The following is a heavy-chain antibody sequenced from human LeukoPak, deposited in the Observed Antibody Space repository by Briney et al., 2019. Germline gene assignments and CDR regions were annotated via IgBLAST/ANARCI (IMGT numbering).Heavy chain of an antibody. D-gene: IGHD6-25*01. J-gene: IGHJ2*01. CDR3: ARQGGGFWYFDL. CDR1: GGSICSYH. Sequence: PSETLSLTCTVSGGSICSYHGSWLRQPPGEGLEGLGYIYYSVSTNYHPSLKSRVTISVDTSKIQFSLKLSSVTAADTAVYYCARQGGGFWYFDLWGRGTLVTVSS. V-gene: IGHV4-59*08. CDR2: IYYSVST.